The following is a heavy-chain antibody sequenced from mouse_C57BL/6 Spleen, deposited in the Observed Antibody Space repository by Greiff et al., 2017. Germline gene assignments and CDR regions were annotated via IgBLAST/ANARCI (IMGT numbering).Heavy chain of an antibody. J-gene: IGHJ2*01. CDR1: GYSFTDYN. CDR2: INPNYGTT. Sequence: VQLQQSGPELVKPGASVKISCKASGYSFTDYNMNWVKQSTGKSLEWIGEINPNYGTTNYNQKFKGKATLTVDQSSSTAYMQLNSLTSEDSAVYSSAKPPIYYYGSSCYFDYWGQGTTLTVSS. V-gene: IGHV1-39*01. CDR3: AKPPIYYYGSSCYFDY. D-gene: IGHD1-1*01.